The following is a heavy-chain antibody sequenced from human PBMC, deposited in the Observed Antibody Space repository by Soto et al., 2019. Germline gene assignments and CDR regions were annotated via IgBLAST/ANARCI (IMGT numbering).Heavy chain of an antibody. CDR3: AKSGHYGSGTSSFMDV. D-gene: IGHD3-10*01. Sequence: PGGSLRLSCAASGFSLSSSAMSWVRQAPGKGLEWVSGISVSGGSIYHADSVKGRFTTYKDISTNSLYLQMNSLRAEDTALYYCAKSGHYGSGTSSFMDVWGQGTTVTVSS. CDR2: ISVSGGSI. CDR1: GFSLSSSA. J-gene: IGHJ6*02. V-gene: IGHV3-23*01.